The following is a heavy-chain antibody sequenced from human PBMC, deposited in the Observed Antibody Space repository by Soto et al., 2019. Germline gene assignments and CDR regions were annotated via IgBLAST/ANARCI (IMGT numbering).Heavy chain of an antibody. CDR2: MNPNSGNT. D-gene: IGHD2-2*01. CDR3: ARVVDCSSTSCYAFDY. CDR1: GYTFTSYD. V-gene: IGHV1-8*01. J-gene: IGHJ4*02. Sequence: ASVKVSCKASGYTFTSYDINWVRQATGQGLEWMGWMNPNSGNTGYAQKFQGRVTMTRNTSISTAYMELSSLRSEDTAVYYCARVVDCSSTSCYAFDYWGQGTLVTVSS.